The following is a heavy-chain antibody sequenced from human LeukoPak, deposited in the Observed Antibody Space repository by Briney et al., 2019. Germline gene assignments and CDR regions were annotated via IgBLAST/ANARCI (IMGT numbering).Heavy chain of an antibody. D-gene: IGHD1-26*01. Sequence: PGGSLRLSCAASGFTFSSYWMSWVRQAPGKGLEWVANIKQDGSEKYYVDSVKGRFTISRDNAKNSLYLQMNSLRAEDTAVYYCARATMANYRGGGVDFDPWGQGTLVTVS. V-gene: IGHV3-7*01. CDR1: GFTFSSYW. CDR3: ARATMANYRGGGVDFDP. J-gene: IGHJ5*02. CDR2: IKQDGSEK.